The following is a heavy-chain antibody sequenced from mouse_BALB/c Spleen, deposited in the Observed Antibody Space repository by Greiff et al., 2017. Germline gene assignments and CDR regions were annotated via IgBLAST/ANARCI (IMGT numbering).Heavy chain of an antibody. CDR1: GFTFSSFG. Sequence: DVMLVESGGGLVQPGGSRKLSCAASGFTFSSFGMHWVRQAPEKGLEWVAYISSGSSTIYYADTVKGRFTISRDNPKNTLFLQMTSLRSEDTAMYYCARASYGYDDGFAYWGQGTLVTVSA. CDR2: ISSGSSTI. J-gene: IGHJ3*01. V-gene: IGHV5-17*02. CDR3: ARASYGYDDGFAY. D-gene: IGHD2-9*01.